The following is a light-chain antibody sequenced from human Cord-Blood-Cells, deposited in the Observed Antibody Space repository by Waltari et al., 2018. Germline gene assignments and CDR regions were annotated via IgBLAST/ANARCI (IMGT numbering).Light chain of an antibody. CDR1: QGISNY. CDR2: AAS. J-gene: IGKJ3*01. Sequence: DIQMTQSPSSLSASIGDRVTITCRASQGISNYLAWYQQKPGKVPKLLIYAASTLQSGVPSRFSGSGSGTDFTLTISSLQPEDVATYYCQKYNSAPLFTFGPGTKVDIK. CDR3: QKYNSAPLFT. V-gene: IGKV1-27*01.